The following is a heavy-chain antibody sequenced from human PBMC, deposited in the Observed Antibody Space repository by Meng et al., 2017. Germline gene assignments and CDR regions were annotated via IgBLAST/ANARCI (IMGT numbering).Heavy chain of an antibody. D-gene: IGHD2-2*01. J-gene: IGHJ6*02. V-gene: IGHV1-69*13. Sequence: SVKVSCKASGGTFSSYAISWVRQAPGQGLEWMGGIIPIFGTANYAQKFQGRVTITADESTSTAYMELSSLRSEDTAVYYCAFSQGDIVVVPAATPPYYYGMDVWGQGTMVTISS. CDR1: GGTFSSYA. CDR3: AFSQGDIVVVPAATPPYYYGMDV. CDR2: IIPIFGTA.